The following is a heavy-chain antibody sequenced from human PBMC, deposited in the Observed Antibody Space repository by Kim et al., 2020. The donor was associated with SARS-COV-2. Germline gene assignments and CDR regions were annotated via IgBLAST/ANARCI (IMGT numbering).Heavy chain of an antibody. J-gene: IGHJ4*02. Sequence: SETLSLTCTVSGGSISSSSYYWGWIRQPPGKGLEWIGSIYYSGSTYYNPSLKSRVTISVDTSKNQFSLKLSSVTAADTAVYYCARRTPNRIYYYDSSGIDYWGQGTLVTVSS. CDR3: ARRTPNRIYYYDSSGIDY. V-gene: IGHV4-39*01. CDR2: IYYSGST. CDR1: GGSISSSSYY. D-gene: IGHD3-22*01.